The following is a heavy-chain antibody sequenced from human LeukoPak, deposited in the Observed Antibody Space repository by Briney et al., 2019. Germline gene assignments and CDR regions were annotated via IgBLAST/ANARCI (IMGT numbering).Heavy chain of an antibody. CDR2: IYSGGST. J-gene: IGHJ4*02. Sequence: PGGSLRLSCAASGFTVSSNYMSWVRQAPGKGLEWVSVIYSGGSTYYADSVKGRFTISRDNSKNTLYLQMNSLRAEDTAVYYCARTYYYDSSGYALDYWGQGTLVTVSS. V-gene: IGHV3-66*01. D-gene: IGHD3-22*01. CDR1: GFTVSSNY. CDR3: ARTYYYDSSGYALDY.